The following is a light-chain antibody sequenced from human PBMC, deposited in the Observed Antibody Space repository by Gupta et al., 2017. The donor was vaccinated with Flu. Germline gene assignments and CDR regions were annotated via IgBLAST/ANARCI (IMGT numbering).Light chain of an antibody. J-gene: IGLJ3*02. CDR3: CSYAVSTASWV. CDR2: EGF. Sequence: SSDVRSYCLLSWYQQLPGKAPKLIIYEGFKRPSGISNRFSASKSGNTASLAISGLQAEDEADYYYCSYAVSTASWVFGGGTKLTVL. V-gene: IGLV2-23*01. CDR1: SSDVRSYCL.